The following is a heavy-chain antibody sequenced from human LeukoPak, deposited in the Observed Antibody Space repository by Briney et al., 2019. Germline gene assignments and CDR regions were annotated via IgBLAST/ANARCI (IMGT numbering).Heavy chain of an antibody. V-gene: IGHV4-34*01. CDR2: INHSGST. J-gene: IGHJ4*02. Sequence: SETLSLTCAVYGGSFSGYYWSWIRQPPGKGLEWIGEINHSGSTKYNSSLKSRVTISVDTSKNQFFLSLDSVTAADTAVYYCARGLASGYPPIPFDYWGQGTLVTVSS. CDR1: GGSFSGYY. CDR3: ARGLASGYPPIPFDY. D-gene: IGHD3-3*01.